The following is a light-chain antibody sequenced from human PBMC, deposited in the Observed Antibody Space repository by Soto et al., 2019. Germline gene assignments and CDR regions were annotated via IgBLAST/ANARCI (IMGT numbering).Light chain of an antibody. CDR3: QEYGTSPPT. Sequence: IMMTQYPATLSLSLAEGFTLSCRASQSVSSNLAWYQQRPGQAPRLLIYGASNRATGIPDRFSGSGSGTDFTLTISRLEPEDFAVYYCQEYGTSPPTFGQGAKVDIK. CDR2: GAS. CDR1: QSVSSN. J-gene: IGKJ1*01. V-gene: IGKV3-20*01.